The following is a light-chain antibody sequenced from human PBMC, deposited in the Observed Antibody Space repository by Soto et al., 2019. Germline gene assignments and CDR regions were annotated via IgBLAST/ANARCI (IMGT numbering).Light chain of an antibody. CDR3: AAWDDSLNAYV. J-gene: IGLJ1*01. V-gene: IGLV1-44*01. CDR2: TNY. CDR1: SSTIGSNT. Sequence: QSVLTQPPSASGTPGQRVTISCSGSSSTIGSNTVNWFQQLPGTAPKLLIYTNYQRPSGVPDRFSGSKSGTSASLAISGLQSEDEADYYCAAWDDSLNAYVFGTGTKLTVL.